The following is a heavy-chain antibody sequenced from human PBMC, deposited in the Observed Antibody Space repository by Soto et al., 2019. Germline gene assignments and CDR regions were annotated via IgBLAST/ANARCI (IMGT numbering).Heavy chain of an antibody. CDR1: AFTFTSSA. V-gene: IGHV1-58*01. D-gene: IGHD3-3*01. CDR2: VDVASGDR. Sequence: SVKLSCKTSAFTFTSSAVQCLRRARGERLEWIGWVDVASGDRRYAKNFQERVNIIWDVPASTSYMELSSMRYDDTAVYYCAVTSHIFFERSGFWRYIDFWGQGPLVTVSS. CDR3: AVTSHIFFERSGFWRYIDF. J-gene: IGHJ4*02.